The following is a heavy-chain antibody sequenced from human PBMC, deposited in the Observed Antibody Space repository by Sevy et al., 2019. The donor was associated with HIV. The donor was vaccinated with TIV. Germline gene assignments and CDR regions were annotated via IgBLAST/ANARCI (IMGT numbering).Heavy chain of an antibody. Sequence: GGSLGLSCAASGFTFSSYGMHWVRQAPGKGLEWVAVIWYDGSNKYYADSVKGRFTISRDNSKNTLYLQMNSLRAEDTAVYYCAKNGARSGWASYYYYYFDVWGQGTPVTVSS. V-gene: IGHV3-33*06. D-gene: IGHD6-19*01. CDR3: AKNGARSGWASYYYYYFDV. J-gene: IGHJ6*03. CDR1: GFTFSSYG. CDR2: IWYDGSNK.